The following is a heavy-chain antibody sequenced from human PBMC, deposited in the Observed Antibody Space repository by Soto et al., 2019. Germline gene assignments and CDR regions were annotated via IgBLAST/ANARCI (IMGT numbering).Heavy chain of an antibody. V-gene: IGHV3-48*02. CDR1: RFTFSSYG. D-gene: IGHD6-25*01. Sequence: GGSLRLSCAASRFTFSSYGMNWVRQAPGKGLQWISYITASGGAIHYADPVKGRFTISRDNGKKSLNLQMNSLRDEDTGVYYCARSPEGGSVLFYGMDVWGQGTTVTVSS. CDR2: ITASGGAI. CDR3: ARSPEGGSVLFYGMDV. J-gene: IGHJ6*02.